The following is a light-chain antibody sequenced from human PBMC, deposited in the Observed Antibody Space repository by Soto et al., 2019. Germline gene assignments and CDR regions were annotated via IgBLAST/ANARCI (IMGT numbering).Light chain of an antibody. Sequence: DIQMTQSPSSLSASVGDRVTITCRASQSISYYLNWYQQKPGKAPNLLIYAASSLHSGVPSRFSGSGSGTDFTLTISSLQPEDFAIYFCQQSYGIPYTFGQGTKLEIK. J-gene: IGKJ2*01. CDR3: QQSYGIPYT. V-gene: IGKV1-39*01. CDR1: QSISYY. CDR2: AAS.